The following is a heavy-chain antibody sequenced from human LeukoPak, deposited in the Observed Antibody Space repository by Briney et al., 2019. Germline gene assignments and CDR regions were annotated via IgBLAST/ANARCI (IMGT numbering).Heavy chain of an antibody. Sequence: SETLSLTCTVSGGSISSYYWSWIRQPPGKGLEWIGYIYYSGSTNYNPSLKSRVTISVDTSKNQFSLKLSSVTAADTAVYHCASGEMDCGGDCPYAFDIWGQGTMVTVSS. CDR1: GGSISSYY. V-gene: IGHV4-59*01. CDR2: IYYSGST. J-gene: IGHJ3*02. CDR3: ASGEMDCGGDCPYAFDI. D-gene: IGHD2-21*02.